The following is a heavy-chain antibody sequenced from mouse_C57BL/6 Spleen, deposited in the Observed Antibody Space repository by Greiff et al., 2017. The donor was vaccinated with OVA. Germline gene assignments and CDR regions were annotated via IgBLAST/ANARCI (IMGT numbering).Heavy chain of an antibody. D-gene: IGHD2-4*01. CDR3: ARKEGYDYDGFAY. Sequence: EVHLVESGGGLVKPGGSLKLSCAASGFTFSDYGMHWVRQAPEKGLEWVAYISSGSSTIYYADTVKGRFTISRDNAKNTLFLQMTSLRSEDTAMYYCARKEGYDYDGFAYWGQGTLVTVSA. CDR2: ISSGSSTI. CDR1: GFTFSDYG. J-gene: IGHJ3*01. V-gene: IGHV5-17*01.